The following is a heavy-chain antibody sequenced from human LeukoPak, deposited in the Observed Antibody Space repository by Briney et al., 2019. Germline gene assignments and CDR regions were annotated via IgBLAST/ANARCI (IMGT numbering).Heavy chain of an antibody. CDR1: GYTFTGYY. D-gene: IGHD3-22*01. CDR2: INPNSGGT. Sequence: GASVKVSCKASGYTFTGYYMHWVRQAPGQGLEWMGWINPNSGGTNYAQKFQGWVTMTRDTSISTAYMELSRLRSDDTAVYYCARSSMIVVAHWDYWGQGTLVTVSS. J-gene: IGHJ4*02. V-gene: IGHV1-2*04. CDR3: ARSSMIVVAHWDY.